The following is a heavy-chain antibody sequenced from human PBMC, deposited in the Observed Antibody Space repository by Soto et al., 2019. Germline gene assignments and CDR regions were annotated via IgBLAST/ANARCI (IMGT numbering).Heavy chain of an antibody. CDR2: MNPNSGNT. J-gene: IGHJ6*02. CDR1: GYTFTSYD. Sequence: QVQLVQSGAEVKKPGASVKVSCKASGYTFTSYDINWVRQATGQGLEWMGWMNPNSGNTGYAQKFQGRVTMTRNTSISTAYMELSSLRSEDTAVYYCARAHIAVAGNNYYYYGMDVWGQGTTVTVSS. CDR3: ARAHIAVAGNNYYYYGMDV. V-gene: IGHV1-8*01. D-gene: IGHD6-19*01.